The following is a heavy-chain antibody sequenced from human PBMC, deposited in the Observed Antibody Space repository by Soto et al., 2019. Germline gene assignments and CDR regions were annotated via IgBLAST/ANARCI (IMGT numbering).Heavy chain of an antibody. CDR3: ARSAMAGDYYYYGMDV. CDR2: ISVYSGKT. J-gene: IGHJ6*02. Sequence: GASVKVSCKASGYTFSSYGITWVRQAPGQGLEWMGWISVYSGKTSYAQKLQDRVTMSTDTSTSTAYMELRSLRSDDTAFYYCARSAMAGDYYYYGMDVWRRGTTVTVSS. V-gene: IGHV1-18*04. D-gene: IGHD6-19*01. CDR1: GYTFSSYG.